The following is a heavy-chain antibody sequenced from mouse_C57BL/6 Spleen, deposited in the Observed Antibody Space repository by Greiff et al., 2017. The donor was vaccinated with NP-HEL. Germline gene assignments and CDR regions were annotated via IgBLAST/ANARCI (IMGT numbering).Heavy chain of an antibody. CDR1: GYTFTDYE. Sequence: QVQLQQSGAELVRPGASVTLSCKASGYTFTDYEMHWVKQTPVHGLEWIGAIDPETGGTAYNQKFKGKAILTADKSSSTAYMELRSLTSEDSAVYYCTRSQLRLPYFDYWGQGTTLTVSS. V-gene: IGHV1-15*01. CDR3: TRSQLRLPYFDY. J-gene: IGHJ2*01. CDR2: IDPETGGT. D-gene: IGHD3-2*02.